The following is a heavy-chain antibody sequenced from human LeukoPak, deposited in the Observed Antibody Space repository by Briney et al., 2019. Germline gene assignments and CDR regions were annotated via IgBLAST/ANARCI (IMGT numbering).Heavy chain of an antibody. Sequence: GGSLRLSCVASGFTFSSYWMNWVRQAPGKGLEWVSYISSSGSTIYYADSVKGRFTISRDNAKNSLYLQMNSLRGEDTAVYYCAELGITMIGGVWGKGTTVTISS. V-gene: IGHV3-48*04. D-gene: IGHD3-10*02. J-gene: IGHJ6*04. CDR1: GFTFSSYW. CDR3: AELGITMIGGV. CDR2: ISSSGSTI.